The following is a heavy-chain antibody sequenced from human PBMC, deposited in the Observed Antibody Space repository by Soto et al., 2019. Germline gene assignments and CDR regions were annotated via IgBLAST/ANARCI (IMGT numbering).Heavy chain of an antibody. D-gene: IGHD6-13*01. Sequence: ASVKVSCKASGYTFTSYYMHWVRQAPGQGLEWMGIINPSGGSTSYAQKFQGRVTMTRNTSISTAYMELSSLRSEDTAVYYCARGLSGVGLSISWQSSTYYYYYYYMDVWGKGTTVTVSS. J-gene: IGHJ6*03. CDR3: ARGLSGVGLSISWQSSTYYYYYYYMDV. CDR1: GYTFTSYY. V-gene: IGHV1-46*01. CDR2: INPSGGST.